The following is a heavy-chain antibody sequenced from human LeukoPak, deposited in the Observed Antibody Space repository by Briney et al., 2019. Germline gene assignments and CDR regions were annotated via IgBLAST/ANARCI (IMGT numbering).Heavy chain of an antibody. V-gene: IGHV3-21*01. J-gene: IGHJ4*02. CDR3: ARDGEFFDY. CDR2: ITSSSSSV. CDR1: GFTFSHYW. D-gene: IGHD7-27*01. Sequence: GGSLRLSCVASGFTFSHYWMNWVRQVPGKGLEWVSSITSSSSSVRYADSVKGRFTISRDNARNSVSLQMNGLRAEDTAVYYCARDGEFFDYWGQGTLVTVSS.